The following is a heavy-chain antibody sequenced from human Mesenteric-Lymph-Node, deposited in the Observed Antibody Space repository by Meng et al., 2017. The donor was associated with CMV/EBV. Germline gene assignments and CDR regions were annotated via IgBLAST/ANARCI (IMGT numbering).Heavy chain of an antibody. V-gene: IGHV3-23*01. CDR3: GLIGNYFDF. CDR2: ISGSGGST. CDR1: GFTFSSYA. Sequence: GESLKISCAASGFTFSSYAMSWVRQAPGKGLEWVSTISGSGGSTYSADSVKGRVTISRDNSKDILYLQMNSLRGEDTAMYYCGLIGNYFDFWGQGTLVTVSS. J-gene: IGHJ4*02.